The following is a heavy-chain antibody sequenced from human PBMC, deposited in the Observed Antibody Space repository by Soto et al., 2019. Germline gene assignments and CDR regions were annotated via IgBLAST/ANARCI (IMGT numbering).Heavy chain of an antibody. J-gene: IGHJ5*02. D-gene: IGHD3-22*01. CDR2: INHSGST. V-gene: IGHV4-34*01. CDR1: GGSFSGYY. Sequence: SETLSLTCAVYGGSFSGYYWSWIRQPPGKGLEWIGEINHSGSTNYNPSLKSRVTISVDTSKNQFSLKLSSVTAADTAVYYCARGLWYYDSSGSNWFDPWGQGTLVTSPQ. CDR3: ARGLWYYDSSGSNWFDP.